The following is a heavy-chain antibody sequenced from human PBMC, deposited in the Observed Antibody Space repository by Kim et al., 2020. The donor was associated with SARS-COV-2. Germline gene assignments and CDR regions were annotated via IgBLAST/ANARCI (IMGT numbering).Heavy chain of an antibody. J-gene: IGHJ3*02. CDR3: ASDTYSGYDGGAFDI. CDR2: IIPILGIA. D-gene: IGHD5-12*01. CDR1: GGTFSSYA. V-gene: IGHV1-69*04. Sequence: SVKVSCKASGGTFSSYAISWVRQAPGQGLEWMGRIIPILGIANYAQKFQGRVTITADKSTSTAYMELSSLRSEDTAVYYCASDTYSGYDGGAFDIWGQGTMVTVSS.